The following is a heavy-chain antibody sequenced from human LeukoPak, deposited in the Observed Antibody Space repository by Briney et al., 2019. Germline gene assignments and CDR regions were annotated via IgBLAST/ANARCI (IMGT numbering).Heavy chain of an antibody. CDR1: GYTFTGYY. J-gene: IGHJ3*02. Sequence: GASVKVSCKASGYTFTGYYMHWVRQAPGHGLEWMGWINPNSGGTNYAQKFQGRVTMTRDTSISTAYMELSRLRSDDTAVYYCACLPPRTTGAFDIWGQGTMVTVSS. CDR3: ACLPPRTTGAFDI. V-gene: IGHV1-2*02. CDR2: INPNSGGT. D-gene: IGHD1-14*01.